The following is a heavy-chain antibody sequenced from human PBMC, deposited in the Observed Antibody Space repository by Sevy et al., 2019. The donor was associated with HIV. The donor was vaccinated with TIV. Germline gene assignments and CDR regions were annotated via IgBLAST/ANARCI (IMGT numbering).Heavy chain of an antibody. CDR2: IKQDGVGI. J-gene: IGHJ6*02. V-gene: IGHV3-7*01. Sequence: GGSLRLSCVASGFTFGSNWMNWVRQAPGKGLEWVANIKQDGVGIYYVDSVKARFTISRDNAQNSVHLQMNSLRVEDTAVYYCGQAMDVWGQGTTVTVSS. CDR1: GFTFGSNW. CDR3: GQAMDV.